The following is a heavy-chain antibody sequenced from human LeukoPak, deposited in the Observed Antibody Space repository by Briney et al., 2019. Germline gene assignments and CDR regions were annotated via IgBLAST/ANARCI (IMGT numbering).Heavy chain of an antibody. V-gene: IGHV3-48*04. CDR1: GFTFSSYS. CDR2: ISSSSSTI. Sequence: GGSLRLSCAASGFTFSSYSMNWVRQAPGKGLEWVSYISSSSSTIYYADSVKGRFTISRDNAKNSLYLQMNSLRAEDTAVYYCARGLRGYYYGSGSYYRYYYYYGMDVWGQGTTVTVSS. J-gene: IGHJ6*02. CDR3: ARGLRGYYYGSGSYYRYYYYYGMDV. D-gene: IGHD3-10*01.